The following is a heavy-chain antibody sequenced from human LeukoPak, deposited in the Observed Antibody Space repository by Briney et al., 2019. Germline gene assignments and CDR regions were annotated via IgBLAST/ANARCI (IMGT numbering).Heavy chain of an antibody. CDR2: IYYSGST. D-gene: IGHD1-26*01. CDR3: ANSGSYFSLSSNFDY. V-gene: IGHV4-39*07. CDR1: GFTFNSYS. J-gene: IGHJ4*02. Sequence: TGGSLRLSCAASGFTFNSYSMNWVRQAPGKGLEWIGSIYYSGSTYYNPSLKSRVTISVDTSKNQFSLKLSSVTAADTAVYYCANSGSYFSLSSNFDYWGQGTLVTVSS.